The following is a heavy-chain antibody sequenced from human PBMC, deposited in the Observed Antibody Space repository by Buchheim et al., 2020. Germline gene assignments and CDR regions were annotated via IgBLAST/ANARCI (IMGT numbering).Heavy chain of an antibody. CDR1: GFTFSDYY. J-gene: IGHJ5*02. CDR2: ISTSSGYT. CDR3: TSRYSSSNWFDP. D-gene: IGHD6-6*01. Sequence: QVQLVESGGGLVKPGGSLRLSCAASGFTFSDYYMSWVRQAPGKGLEWVSYISTSSGYTNYADSVKGRFTTSRDNAKKSLNLEMNSLRVDDTAVYYCTSRYSSSNWFDPWGQGTL. V-gene: IGHV3-11*06.